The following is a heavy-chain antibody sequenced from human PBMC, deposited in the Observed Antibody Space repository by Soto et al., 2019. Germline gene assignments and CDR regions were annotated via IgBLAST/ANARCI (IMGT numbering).Heavy chain of an antibody. J-gene: IGHJ4*02. CDR2: ISADGDRK. V-gene: IGHV3-23*01. CDR1: GFTFSSLA. CDR3: AKVIGADY. Sequence: GGSLRLSCVASGFTFSSLAVSWVRQAPGKGLEWVSSISADGDRKNYADSVKGRFTISRDNSKNTLYLQLNSLRAEDTAVYYCAKVIGADYWGRGTLVTVSS. D-gene: IGHD3-3*01.